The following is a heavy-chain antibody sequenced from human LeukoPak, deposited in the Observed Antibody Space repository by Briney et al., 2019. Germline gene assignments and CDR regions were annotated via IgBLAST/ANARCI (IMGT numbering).Heavy chain of an antibody. CDR2: INPNSGGT. D-gene: IGHD6-19*01. V-gene: IGHV1-2*02. CDR3: ARESSASSNWFDP. J-gene: IGHJ5*02. CDR1: GYTFTGYY. Sequence: ASVKVSCKASGYTFTGYYIHWARQAPGQGLEWMGWINPNSGGTNYAQKFQGRVTMTRDTSISTAYMELSRLKSDDTAVYYCARESSASSNWFDPWGQGTLVTVSS.